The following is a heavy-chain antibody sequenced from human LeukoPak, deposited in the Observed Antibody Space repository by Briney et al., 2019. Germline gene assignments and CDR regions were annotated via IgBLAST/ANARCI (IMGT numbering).Heavy chain of an antibody. CDR2: IYYSGST. CDR1: GGSISSSSYY. J-gene: IGHJ4*02. D-gene: IGHD3-22*01. CDR3: ARQKAYYYDSSLDY. Sequence: SETLSLTCTVSGGSISSSSYYWGWIRQPPGKGLEWIGSIYYSGSTYYNPSLKSRVTISVDTSKNQFSLKLSSVTAADTAVYYCARQKAYYYDSSLDYWGQGTLVTVSS. V-gene: IGHV4-39*01.